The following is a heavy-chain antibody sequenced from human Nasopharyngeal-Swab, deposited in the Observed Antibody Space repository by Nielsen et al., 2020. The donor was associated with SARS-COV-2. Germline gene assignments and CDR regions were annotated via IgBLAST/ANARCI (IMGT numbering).Heavy chain of an antibody. Sequence: WVRQAPGQGLEWMGWMNPNSGNTGYVQKFQGRVTMTRNTSINTAYMELSSLRSEDTAVYYCARSWDIVVVATIGGTNWLDPWGQGTLVTVSS. D-gene: IGHD2-21*02. CDR2: MNPNSGNT. CDR3: ARSWDIVVVATIGGTNWLDP. V-gene: IGHV1-8*01. J-gene: IGHJ5*02.